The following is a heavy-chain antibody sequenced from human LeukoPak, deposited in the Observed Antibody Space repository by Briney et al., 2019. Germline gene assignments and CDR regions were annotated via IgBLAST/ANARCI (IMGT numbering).Heavy chain of an antibody. J-gene: IGHJ5*02. V-gene: IGHV4-34*01. D-gene: IGHD1-20*01. CDR2: INHSGST. Sequence: PSETLSLTCAVYGGSFSGYYWSWIRQPPGKGLEWIGEINHSGSTNYNPSLKSRVTISVDTSKNQFSLKLSSVTAADTAVYYCARDRPNWNDEGWFDPWGQGTLVTVSS. CDR3: ARDRPNWNDEGWFDP. CDR1: GGSFSGYY.